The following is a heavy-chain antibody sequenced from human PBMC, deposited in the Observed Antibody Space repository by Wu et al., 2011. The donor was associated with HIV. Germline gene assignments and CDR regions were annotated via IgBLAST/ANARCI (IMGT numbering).Heavy chain of an antibody. Sequence: QVQLVQSGTEVKKPGASVKVSCKASGYTFSNYGISWVRQAPGQGLEWLGWISAHNGNTNYAQNLQGRVTVTTDTSTSTVYMEVRSLRSDDTAVYYCARDPPGYPYYFDYWGQGTLVTVSS. J-gene: IGHJ4*02. CDR3: ARDPPGYPYYFDY. CDR2: ISAHNGNT. V-gene: IGHV1-18*01. CDR1: GYTFSNYG. D-gene: IGHD5-12*01.